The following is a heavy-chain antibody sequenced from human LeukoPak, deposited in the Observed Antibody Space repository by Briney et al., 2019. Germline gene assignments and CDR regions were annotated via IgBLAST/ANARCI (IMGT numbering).Heavy chain of an antibody. D-gene: IGHD6-19*01. J-gene: IGHJ4*02. V-gene: IGHV3-21*01. Sequence: GGSLRLSCAASGFTFSSYSMNWVRQAPGKGLEWVSSISSSSSYIYYADSVKGRFTISRDNAKNSLYLQMNSLRAEDTAVYYCARSPSRRLAVAGLFDYWGQGTLVTVSS. CDR3: ARSPSRRLAVAGLFDY. CDR1: GFTFSSYS. CDR2: ISSSSSYI.